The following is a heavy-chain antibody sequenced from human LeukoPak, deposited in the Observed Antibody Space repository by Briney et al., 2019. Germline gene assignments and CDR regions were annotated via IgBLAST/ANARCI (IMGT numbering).Heavy chain of an antibody. D-gene: IGHD3-10*01. CDR2: IYQTGST. CDR3: ARDVSITLIRGVTFDH. J-gene: IGHJ4*02. V-gene: IGHV4-38-2*02. CDR1: GYSISSDYY. Sequence: SETLSLTCTVSGYSISSDYYWGWIRQPPGKGLEWIGNIYQTGSTYYNPSLTSRVTISIDTSKNQFSLKLSSVTAADTAVYYCARDVSITLIRGVTFDHWGQGILVTASS.